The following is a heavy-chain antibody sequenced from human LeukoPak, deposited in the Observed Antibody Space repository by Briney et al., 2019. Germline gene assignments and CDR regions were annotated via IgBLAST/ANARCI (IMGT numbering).Heavy chain of an antibody. D-gene: IGHD3-22*01. CDR1: GYTFTGYY. V-gene: IGHV1-2*02. J-gene: IGHJ4*02. CDR2: INPNSGGT. CDR3: ARDYYRDYDSSGYKFDY. Sequence: ASVKVSCKASGYTFTGYYMHWVRQAPGQGLEWMGWINPNSGGTNYAQKFQGRVTMTRDTSISTAYMELSRLRSDDTAVYYCARDYYRDYDSSGYKFDYWGQGTLVIVSS.